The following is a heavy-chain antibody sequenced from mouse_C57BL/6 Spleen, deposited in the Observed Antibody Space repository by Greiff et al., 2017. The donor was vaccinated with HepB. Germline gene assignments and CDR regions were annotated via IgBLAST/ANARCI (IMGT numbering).Heavy chain of an antibody. J-gene: IGHJ1*03. V-gene: IGHV5-4*01. CDR1: GFTFSSYA. D-gene: IGHD1-1*01. CDR2: ISDGGSYT. CDR3: ARDGATVDWYFDV. Sequence: EVKLMESGGGLVKPGGSLKLSCAASGFTFSSYAMSWVRQTPEKRLEWVATISDGGSYTYYPDNVKGRFTISRDNAKNNLYLQMSHLKSEDTAMYYCARDGATVDWYFDVWGTGTTVTVSS.